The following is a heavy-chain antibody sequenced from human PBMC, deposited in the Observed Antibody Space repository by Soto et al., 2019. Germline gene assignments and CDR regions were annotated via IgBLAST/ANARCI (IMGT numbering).Heavy chain of an antibody. D-gene: IGHD5-12*01. CDR2: INPSGGST. Sequence: ASVKVSCKASGYSFTGYYMHWVRQAPGQGLEWMGIINPSGGSTSYAQKFQGRVTMTRDTSTSTVYMELSSLRSEDTAVYYCARAERWNCSWLRPSSYYFDYWGQGTLGTVSS. V-gene: IGHV1-46*01. J-gene: IGHJ4*02. CDR3: ARAERWNCSWLRPSSYYFDY. CDR1: GYSFTGYY.